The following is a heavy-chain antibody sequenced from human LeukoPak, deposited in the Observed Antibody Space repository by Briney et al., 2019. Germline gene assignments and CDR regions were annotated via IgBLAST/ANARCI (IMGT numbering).Heavy chain of an antibody. CDR3: ARGSSVGAFDI. CDR2: IYHSGSP. J-gene: IGHJ3*02. Sequence: SQTLSLTCTVSRGSLSSGGYYSSWIRQPPGTGLEWIGYIYHSGSPSYSPSLKSRVTISVDRSKNQFSLKLSSVTAADTAVYYCARGSSVGAFDIWGQGTMVTVSS. D-gene: IGHD3-10*01. CDR1: RGSLSSGGYY. V-gene: IGHV4-30-2*01.